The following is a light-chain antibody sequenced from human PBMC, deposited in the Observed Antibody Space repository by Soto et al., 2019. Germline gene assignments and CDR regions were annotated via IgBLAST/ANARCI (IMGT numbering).Light chain of an antibody. V-gene: IGLV2-14*01. CDR3: SSYTSSSLVV. J-gene: IGLJ2*01. Sequence: QSALTQPASVSGSPGQSITISCTGTSSDVGGYNYVSWYQQHPGKAPKLMIYDVSNRPSGVSNRFSGSKSGNTASLTISGLQAEDEADYYCSSYTSSSLVVFGGATNFTVL. CDR1: SSDVGGYNY. CDR2: DVS.